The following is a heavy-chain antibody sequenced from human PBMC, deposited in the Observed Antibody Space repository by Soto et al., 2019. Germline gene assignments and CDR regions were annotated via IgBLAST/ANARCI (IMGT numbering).Heavy chain of an antibody. V-gene: IGHV4-31*03. CDR1: GGSISSGGYY. CDR2: IYYSGST. Sequence: PAETLSLTCTVSGGSISSGGYYWSWIRQHPGKGLEWIGDIYYSGSTYYDPSLKSRVTISVDTSKNQFSLKLSSVTAADTAVYYCARDPGGAVAGSFDYWGQGTLVTVSS. J-gene: IGHJ4*02. CDR3: ARDPGGAVAGSFDY. D-gene: IGHD6-19*01.